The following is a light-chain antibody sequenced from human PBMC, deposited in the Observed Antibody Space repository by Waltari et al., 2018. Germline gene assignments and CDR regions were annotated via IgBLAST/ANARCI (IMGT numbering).Light chain of an antibody. CDR1: RGSLASHY. Sequence: NFMLTQPHSVSESPGKTVTISCTRSRGSLASHYVQWFQQRPGSAPTTVIYEDYQRPSGVPDRFSGSIDSSSNSASLTISGLKTEDEADYYCQSYDGINWMFGGGTKLTVL. CDR2: EDY. CDR3: QSYDGINWM. J-gene: IGLJ3*02. V-gene: IGLV6-57*03.